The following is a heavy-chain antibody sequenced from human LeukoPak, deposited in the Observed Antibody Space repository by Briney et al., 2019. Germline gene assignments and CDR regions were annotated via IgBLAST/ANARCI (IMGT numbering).Heavy chain of an antibody. V-gene: IGHV1-2*02. CDR1: GYTFTGYY. Sequence: ASVTVSCKASGYTFTGYYMHWVRQAPGQGLEWMGWMNPKSGATDYARKFQGRVTMTRDTSISTAYMELTRLRSDDTAVYFCARGSDYDDYFYMDFWGKGTTVTVSS. J-gene: IGHJ6*03. CDR3: ARGSDYDDYFYMDF. CDR2: MNPKSGAT.